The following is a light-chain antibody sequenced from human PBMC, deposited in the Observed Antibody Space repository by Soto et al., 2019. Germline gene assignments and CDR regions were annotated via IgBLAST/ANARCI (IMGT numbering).Light chain of an antibody. V-gene: IGKV3-11*01. CDR2: DTY. CDR1: QSVDRY. J-gene: IGKJ2*02. CDR3: QQRGKWPST. Sequence: EVVLTQSPDTLSLSPGETATLSCRASQSVDRYVAWYQQKIGQAPRLLIYDTYTLATGVGARFTGSGSATDFSLTITSLETEDFAVYFCQQRGKWPSTFGPGTKVEMK.